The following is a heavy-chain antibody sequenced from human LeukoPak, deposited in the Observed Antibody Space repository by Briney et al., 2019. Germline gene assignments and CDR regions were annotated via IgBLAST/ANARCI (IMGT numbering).Heavy chain of an antibody. Sequence: ASVTVSCKVSGYTLTELSMHWVRQAPGKGLEWMGGFDPEDGETIYAQKFQGRVTMTEDTSTDTAYMELSSLRSEDTAVYYCATVMIYYDSSGYYSFDYWGQGTLVTVSS. J-gene: IGHJ4*02. D-gene: IGHD3-22*01. CDR2: FDPEDGET. CDR1: GYTLTELS. CDR3: ATVMIYYDSSGYYSFDY. V-gene: IGHV1-24*01.